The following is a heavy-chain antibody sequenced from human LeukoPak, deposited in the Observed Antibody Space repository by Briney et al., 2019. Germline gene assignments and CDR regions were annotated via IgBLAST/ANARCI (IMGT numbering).Heavy chain of an antibody. CDR3: AKDLHCSGGSCPPDY. Sequence: GGSLRLSCATPGFKFNLYAMTWVRQAPGKGLEWVSTIDDPGTMYHADSVKGRFTISRDDSKNTLYLQMNSLRAEDTAVYYCAKDLHCSGGSCPPDYWGQGTLVTVSS. J-gene: IGHJ4*02. V-gene: IGHV3-23*01. CDR2: IDDPGTM. D-gene: IGHD2-15*01. CDR1: GFKFNLYA.